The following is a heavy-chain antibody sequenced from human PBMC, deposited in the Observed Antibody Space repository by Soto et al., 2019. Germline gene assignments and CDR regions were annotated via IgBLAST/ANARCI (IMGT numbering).Heavy chain of an antibody. CDR3: ARMRVIWSGLSDY. D-gene: IGHD3-16*02. V-gene: IGHV4-39*01. Sequence: SETLSLTCSVSGGSISSPSYHWGWIRQSPGRGLEWVGSIYYTGSTYYNPSLKNRVTISVDTSKNQFSLKLSSVTAADTAVYYCARMRVIWSGLSDYWGQGTPVTVSS. J-gene: IGHJ4*02. CDR2: IYYTGST. CDR1: GGSISSPSYH.